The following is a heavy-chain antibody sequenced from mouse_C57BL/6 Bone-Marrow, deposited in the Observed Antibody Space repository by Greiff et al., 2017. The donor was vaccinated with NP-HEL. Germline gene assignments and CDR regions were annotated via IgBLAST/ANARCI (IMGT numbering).Heavy chain of an antibody. Sequence: VQLQQSVAELVRPGASVKLSCTASGFNFKNTYMHWVKQRPEQGLEWIGRIDPANGNTKYAPKFQGKATITADTSSNTAYLQLSSLTSEDTAIYYCALWGYDAMDYWGLGTSVTVSS. J-gene: IGHJ4*01. CDR3: ALWGYDAMDY. CDR1: GFNFKNTY. CDR2: IDPANGNT. V-gene: IGHV14-3*01. D-gene: IGHD4-1*01.